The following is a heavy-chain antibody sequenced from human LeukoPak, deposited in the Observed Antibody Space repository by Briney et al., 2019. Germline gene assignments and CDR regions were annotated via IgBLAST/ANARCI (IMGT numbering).Heavy chain of an antibody. Sequence: GGSLRLSCAASGFTLSSYAMSWVRQAPGKGLEWVSSISASGGSTNYADSVKGRFTISRDNSKNTVYLQMNSLRAEDTAVYYCARVMKGSERLTMVRGVIIKTAGLYYMDVWGKGTTVTVSS. CDR2: ISASGGST. J-gene: IGHJ6*03. V-gene: IGHV3-23*01. CDR3: ARVMKGSERLTMVRGVIIKTAGLYYMDV. CDR1: GFTLSSYA. D-gene: IGHD3-10*01.